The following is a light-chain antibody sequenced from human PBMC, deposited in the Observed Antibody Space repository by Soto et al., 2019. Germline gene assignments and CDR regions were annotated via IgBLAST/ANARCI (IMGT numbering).Light chain of an antibody. CDR3: QSYDRSLSGCV. CDR2: GNT. Sequence: QSVLTQPPSVSGAPGQRVTISCTGNSSNIGAGYDVHWYQQLPGTAPKLLIYGNTNRPSGVPDRFSDSKSGTSASLAITGLQAEDEGDYYCQSYDRSLSGCVFGTGTKLTVL. J-gene: IGLJ1*01. V-gene: IGLV1-40*01. CDR1: SSNIGAGYD.